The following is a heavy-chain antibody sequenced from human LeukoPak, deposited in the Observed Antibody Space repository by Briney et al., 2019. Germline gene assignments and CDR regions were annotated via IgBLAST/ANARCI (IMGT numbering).Heavy chain of an antibody. D-gene: IGHD1-26*01. V-gene: IGHV1-8*01. CDR2: MNPNSGNT. CDR3: ARGPRIVGATTSYYFDY. Sequence: ASVKVSCKASGYTFTSYDINWVRQATGQGLEWMGWMNPNSGNTGYARKFQGRVTMTRNTSISTAYMELSSLRSEDTAVYYCARGPRIVGATTSYYFDYWGQGTLVTVSS. CDR1: GYTFTSYD. J-gene: IGHJ4*02.